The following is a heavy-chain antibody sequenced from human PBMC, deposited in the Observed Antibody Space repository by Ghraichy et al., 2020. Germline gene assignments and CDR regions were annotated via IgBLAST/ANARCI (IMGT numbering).Heavy chain of an antibody. CDR2: IGGNAATT. J-gene: IGHJ4*02. Sequence: GGSLRLSCAASGFTFSSYAMSWVRQAPGKGLEWVSTIGGNAATTYYADSVKGRFIISTDNSKNVLFLQMNSLRTEDTAVYFCAKDMDYGDRQASSGGQGTLVTVSS. CDR3: AKDMDYGDRQASS. D-gene: IGHD4-17*01. V-gene: IGHV3-23*01. CDR1: GFTFSSYA.